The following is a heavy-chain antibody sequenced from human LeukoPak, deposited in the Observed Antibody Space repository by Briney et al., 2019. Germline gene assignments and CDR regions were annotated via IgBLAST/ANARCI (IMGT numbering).Heavy chain of an antibody. CDR2: INRSGST. Sequence: PSETLSLTCAVYGGSFSGYYWSWIRQPPGKGLEWIGEINRSGSTNYNPSLKSRVTISIDTSKNQFSLKLSSVTAADAAVYYCARGAGTRGGRAYYYYMDVWGKGTTVTISS. CDR1: GGSFSGYY. D-gene: IGHD3-16*01. CDR3: ARGAGTRGGRAYYYYMDV. V-gene: IGHV4-34*01. J-gene: IGHJ6*03.